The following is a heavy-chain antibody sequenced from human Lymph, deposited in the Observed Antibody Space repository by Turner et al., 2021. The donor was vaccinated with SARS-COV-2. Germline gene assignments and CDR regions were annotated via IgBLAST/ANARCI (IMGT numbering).Heavy chain of an antibody. Sequence: EVQLVESGGGLVQPGRALRLSCAASGFTFDEYAMHWVRQAPGKGLEWVSGISWNSGSIGCADSVKGRFTISRDNAKNSLYLQMNSLRAEDTALYYCAKGRRFGMDVWGQGTTVTVSS. CDR3: AKGRRFGMDV. CDR2: ISWNSGSI. CDR1: GFTFDEYA. J-gene: IGHJ6*02. V-gene: IGHV3-9*01.